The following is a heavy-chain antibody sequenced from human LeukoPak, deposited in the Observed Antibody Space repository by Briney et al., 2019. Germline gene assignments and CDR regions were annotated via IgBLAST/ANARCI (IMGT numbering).Heavy chain of an antibody. D-gene: IGHD3-10*01. V-gene: IGHV3-49*03. CDR3: SRDGSGSYVFDY. CDR2: IRSRIFGGTT. CDR1: GFTFGDYV. Sequence: GRSLRLSRTASGFTFGDYVMTWFRQAPGKGLEWVGFIRSRIFGGTTEYAASVKGRFTISRDDSKSIAYLQVNSLKTEDTAVYYCSRDGSGSYVFDYWGQGTLVIVSS. J-gene: IGHJ4*02.